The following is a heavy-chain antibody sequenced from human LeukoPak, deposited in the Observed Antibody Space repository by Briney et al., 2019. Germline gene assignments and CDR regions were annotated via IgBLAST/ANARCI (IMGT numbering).Heavy chain of an antibody. CDR3: ARDYCSGGSCYRTDPLDY. D-gene: IGHD2-15*01. Sequence: SVKVSCKASGGTFSSYAISWVRQAPGQGLEWMGGIIPIFGTANYAQKFQGRVTITTDESTSTAYMELSSLRSEDTAVYYCARDYCSGGSCYRTDPLDYWGQGTLVTVSS. J-gene: IGHJ4*02. V-gene: IGHV1-69*05. CDR1: GGTFSSYA. CDR2: IIPIFGTA.